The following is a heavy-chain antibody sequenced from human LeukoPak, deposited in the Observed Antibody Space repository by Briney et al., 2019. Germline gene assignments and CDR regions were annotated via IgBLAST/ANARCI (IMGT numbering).Heavy chain of an antibody. J-gene: IGHJ4*02. CDR2: IYYSGST. V-gene: IGHV4-39*07. D-gene: IGHD3-3*01. CDR3: ARDARENGFWSGYYTGIVFDY. CDR1: GGSISSSSYY. Sequence: SETLSLTCTVSGGSISSSSYYWGWIRQPPGKGLEWIGSIYYSGSTYYNPSLKSRVTISVDTSKNQFSLKLSSVTAADTAVYYCARDARENGFWSGYYTGIVFDYWGQGTLVTVSS.